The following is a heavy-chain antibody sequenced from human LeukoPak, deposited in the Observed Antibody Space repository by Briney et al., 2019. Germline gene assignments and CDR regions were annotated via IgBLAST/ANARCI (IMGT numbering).Heavy chain of an antibody. CDR1: GYTLSSYG. D-gene: IGHD6-19*01. J-gene: IGHJ6*02. CDR2: INPNSGGT. V-gene: IGHV1-2*04. CDR3: AISIAVAPYGMDV. Sequence: ASVKVSCKAFGYTLSSYGISWLRQAPGQGLEWMGWINPNSGGTNYAQKFQGWVTMTRDTSISTAYMELSRLRSDDTAVYYCAISIAVAPYGMDVWGQGTTVTVSS.